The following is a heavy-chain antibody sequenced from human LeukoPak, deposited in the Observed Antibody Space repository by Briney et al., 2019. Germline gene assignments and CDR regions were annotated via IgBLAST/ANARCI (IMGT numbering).Heavy chain of an antibody. Sequence: SETLSLTCAVYGGSFSGYYWSWIRQPPGKGLEWIGEINHSGSTNYNPSLKSRVTISVDTSKNQFSLKLSSVTAADTAVYYCARYNWGARRYFDLWGRGTLVTVSS. CDR2: INHSGST. CDR3: ARYNWGARRYFDL. D-gene: IGHD1-20*01. V-gene: IGHV4-34*01. CDR1: GGSFSGYY. J-gene: IGHJ2*01.